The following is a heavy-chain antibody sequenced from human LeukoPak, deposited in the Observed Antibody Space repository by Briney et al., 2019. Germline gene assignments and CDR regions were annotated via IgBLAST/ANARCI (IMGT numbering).Heavy chain of an antibody. D-gene: IGHD6-19*01. CDR1: GYTFTSYY. CDR2: INPNSGGT. V-gene: IGHV1-2*02. Sequence: GASVKVSCKASGYTFTSYYMHWVRQAPGQGLEWMGWINPNSGGTNYAQKFQGRVTMTRDTSISTAYMELSRLRSDDTAVYYCARDSVAGTRYYYYMDVWGKGTTVTISS. CDR3: ARDSVAGTRYYYYMDV. J-gene: IGHJ6*03.